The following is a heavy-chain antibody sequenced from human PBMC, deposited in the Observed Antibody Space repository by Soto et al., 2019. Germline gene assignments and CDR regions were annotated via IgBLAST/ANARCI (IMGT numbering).Heavy chain of an antibody. CDR3: ARDKWTGYSSGYPFDY. Sequence: GGSLRLSCAASGFTFSSFAMHWVRQAPGKGLEWVAVIWYDGSNKYYADSVKGRFTISRDNSKNTLYLQMNSLRAEDTAVYYCARDKWTGYSSGYPFDYWGQGTLVTVSS. V-gene: IGHV3-33*08. J-gene: IGHJ4*02. CDR2: IWYDGSNK. CDR1: GFTFSSFA. D-gene: IGHD3-22*01.